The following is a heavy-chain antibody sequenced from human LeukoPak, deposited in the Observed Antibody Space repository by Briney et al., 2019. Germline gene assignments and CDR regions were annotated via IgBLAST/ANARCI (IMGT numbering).Heavy chain of an antibody. CDR1: GFTFTTYW. J-gene: IGHJ4*02. V-gene: IGHV3-74*01. CDR2: ITSDGSIT. D-gene: IGHD2-2*01. Sequence: SGGSLRLSCAASGFTFTTYWMHWVRQTPEKGLVWVSRITSDGSITTYADSVKGRFTFSRDNAKNTLYLQMNSLRAEDTAVYYCARGWPQNHALFDYWGQGTLVTVSS. CDR3: ARGWPQNHALFDY.